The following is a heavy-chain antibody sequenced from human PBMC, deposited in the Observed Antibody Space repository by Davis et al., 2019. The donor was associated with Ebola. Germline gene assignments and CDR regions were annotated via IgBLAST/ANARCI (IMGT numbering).Heavy chain of an antibody. CDR3: ARDTIVVEACDI. CDR2: ISSNGGST. D-gene: IGHD3-22*01. CDR1: GFTFSSYA. J-gene: IGHJ3*02. V-gene: IGHV3-64*01. Sequence: PGGSLRLSCAASGFTFSSYAMHWVPQAPGKGLEYVSAISSNGGSTYYANSVKGRFTISRDNSKNTLYLQMGSLRSEDMAVYYCARDTIVVEACDIWGQGTMVTVSS.